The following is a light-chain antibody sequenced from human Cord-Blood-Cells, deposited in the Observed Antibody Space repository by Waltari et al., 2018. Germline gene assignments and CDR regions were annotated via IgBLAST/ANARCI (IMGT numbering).Light chain of an antibody. CDR2: DAS. Sequence: EIVLTQSPATLSLSPGERATLSCRASQSVSSYLAWYQQKPGQAPRLLIYDASNRATGSPARCSGSGSWTDFTLTISSLEPEYFAVYYCQQRSNWPLTFGGGTKVEIK. V-gene: IGKV3-11*01. J-gene: IGKJ4*01. CDR1: QSVSSY. CDR3: QQRSNWPLT.